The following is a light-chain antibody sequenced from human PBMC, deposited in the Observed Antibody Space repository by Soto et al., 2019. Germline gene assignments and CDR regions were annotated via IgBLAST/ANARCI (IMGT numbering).Light chain of an antibody. Sequence: EIVLTQSPATLSLSPGERATLSGRASQSGGNNLAWYQQKPGQAPGLLIYEASTRATGIPARFSGSGSGTDFTLTISSPEPEDVAVYYCQQHANWPLTFGGGTKVEIK. CDR1: QSGGNN. CDR3: QQHANWPLT. V-gene: IGKV3-11*01. CDR2: EAS. J-gene: IGKJ4*01.